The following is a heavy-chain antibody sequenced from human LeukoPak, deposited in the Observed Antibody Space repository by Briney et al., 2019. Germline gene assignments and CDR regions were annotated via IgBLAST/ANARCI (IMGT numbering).Heavy chain of an antibody. J-gene: IGHJ4*02. CDR2: INHSGST. CDR1: GGSFSGYY. CDR3: ARALGCCSRTICYIDC. V-gene: IGHV4-34*01. Sequence: SETLSLTCAVYGGSFSGYYWRWIRQPPGKGLEWIGEINHSGSTNYNTSLKSRVTISVDTSKNQFSLKLSSVTAADTAVYYCARALGCCSRTICYIDCWGQGTLVTVSS. D-gene: IGHD2-2*02.